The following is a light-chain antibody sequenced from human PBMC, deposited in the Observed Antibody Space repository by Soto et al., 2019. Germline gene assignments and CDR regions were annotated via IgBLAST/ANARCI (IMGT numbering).Light chain of an antibody. J-gene: IGLJ2*01. CDR1: SSDVGSYNL. CDR3: CSYAGSSTVV. V-gene: IGLV2-23*02. CDR2: EVS. Sequence: QSVLTQPASVSGSPGQSITISCTGTSSDVGSYNLVSWYQQHPGKAPKLMIYEVSKRPSGVSNRFSGSKSGNTASLTISGLQAEDEADYYCCSYAGSSTVVIGGGTKLTVL.